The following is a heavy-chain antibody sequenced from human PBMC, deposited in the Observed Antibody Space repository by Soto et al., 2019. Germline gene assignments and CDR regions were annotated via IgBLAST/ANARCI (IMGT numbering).Heavy chain of an antibody. Sequence: QVQLVQSGAEVKKPGASVKVSCKASGYTFTSYAMHWVRQAPGQRLEWMGWINAGNGNTKYSQKFQGRVTITRDTSASTAYMGLSSLRSEDTAVYYCARPYSSGWYVWFDPWGQGTLVTVSS. CDR1: GYTFTSYA. CDR3: ARPYSSGWYVWFDP. V-gene: IGHV1-3*01. J-gene: IGHJ5*02. D-gene: IGHD6-19*01. CDR2: INAGNGNT.